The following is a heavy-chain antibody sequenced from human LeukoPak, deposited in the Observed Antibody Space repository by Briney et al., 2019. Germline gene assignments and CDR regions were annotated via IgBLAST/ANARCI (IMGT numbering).Heavy chain of an antibody. J-gene: IGHJ5*02. V-gene: IGHV1-46*01. Sequence: ASVKVSCKASGYTFTRYYMHWVRQAPGQGLEWMGMINPTVGSTNYAQKFQGRVTLTRDTSTSTVYMELSSLISEDTALYYCARGYCSSSNCYVWFDPWGQGTLVTVSS. CDR1: GYTFTRYY. D-gene: IGHD2-2*01. CDR2: INPTVGST. CDR3: ARGYCSSSNCYVWFDP.